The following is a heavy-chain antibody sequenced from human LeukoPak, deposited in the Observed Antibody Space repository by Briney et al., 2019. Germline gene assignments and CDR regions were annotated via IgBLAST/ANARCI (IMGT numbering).Heavy chain of an antibody. CDR1: GGSISSSSYY. CDR2: IYYSGST. D-gene: IGHD2-2*01. CDR3: ARHPSLGRYCSSTSCYYYGMDV. J-gene: IGHJ6*02. Sequence: SETLSLTCTVSGGSISSSSYYWGWLRQPPGKGLEWIGSIYYSGSTYYNPSLKSRVTISVDTSKNQFSLKLSSVTAADTAVYYCARHPSLGRYCSSTSCYYYGMDVWGQGTTVTVSS. V-gene: IGHV4-39*01.